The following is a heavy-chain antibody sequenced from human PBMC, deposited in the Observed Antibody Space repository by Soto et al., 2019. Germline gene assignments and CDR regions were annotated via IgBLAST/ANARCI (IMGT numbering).Heavy chain of an antibody. CDR1: GGSISSSSYY. Sequence: QLQLQESGPRLVKPSETLSLTCTVSGGSISSSSYYWGWIRQPPGKGLASIGRIYYSGSTYYNPSLKSRVTLSVDTSKNQYSLRLSSVTAADTAVYYCARLDLRGYCTNGVCNDDFDIWGQGTMVTVSS. J-gene: IGHJ3*02. CDR2: IYYSGST. V-gene: IGHV4-39*01. CDR3: ARLDLRGYCTNGVCNDDFDI. D-gene: IGHD2-8*01.